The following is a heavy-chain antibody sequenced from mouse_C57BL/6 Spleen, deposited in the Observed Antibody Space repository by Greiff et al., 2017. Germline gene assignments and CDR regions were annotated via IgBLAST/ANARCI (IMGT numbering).Heavy chain of an antibody. CDR2: IDPENGDT. D-gene: IGHD4-1*02. V-gene: IGHV14-4*01. CDR1: GFNIKDDY. CDR3: TREVNWDVRGDYFDY. Sequence: VQLQQSGAELVRPGASVKLSCTASGFNIKDDYMHWVKQRPEQGLEWIGWIDPENGDTEYASKFQGKATITADTSSNTAYLQLSRLTSEDTAVYYCTREVNWDVRGDYFDYWGQGTTLTVSS. J-gene: IGHJ2*01.